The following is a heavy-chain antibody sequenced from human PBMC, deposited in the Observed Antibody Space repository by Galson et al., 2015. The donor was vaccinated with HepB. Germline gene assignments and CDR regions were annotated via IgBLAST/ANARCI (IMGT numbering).Heavy chain of an antibody. V-gene: IGHV3-48*03. CDR1: GFTFSSYE. CDR2: ISSSGSTI. J-gene: IGHJ5*02. Sequence: SLRLSCADSGFTFSSYEMNWVRQAPGKGLEWVSYISSSGSTIYYADSVKGRFTISRDNAKNSLYLQMNSLRAEDTAVYYCARSPPGQLGGWFDPWGQGTLVTVSS. D-gene: IGHD6-6*01. CDR3: ARSPPGQLGGWFDP.